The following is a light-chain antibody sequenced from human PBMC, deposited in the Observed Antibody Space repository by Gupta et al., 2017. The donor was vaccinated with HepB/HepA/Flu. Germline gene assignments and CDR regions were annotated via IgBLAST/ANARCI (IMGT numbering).Light chain of an antibody. Sequence: QTVVTQAPSLTVSPGGTVTLTCASSTGAVTSGYYPNWFQQKPGQPPRALIYSISSKHSWTPARFSGSLQGGTAALTLSSAQPEDEAEYYCLLYFDGWVFGGGTKLTVL. CDR2: SIS. CDR1: TGAVTSGYY. V-gene: IGLV7-43*01. CDR3: LLYFDGWV. J-gene: IGLJ3*02.